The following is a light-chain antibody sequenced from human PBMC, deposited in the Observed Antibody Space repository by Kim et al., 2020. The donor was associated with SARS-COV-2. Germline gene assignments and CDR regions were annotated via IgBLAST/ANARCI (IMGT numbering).Light chain of an antibody. CDR3: SSYPSSSTYV. J-gene: IGLJ1*01. CDR1: SSDVGGYNY. CDR2: DVS. V-gene: IGLV2-14*01. Sequence: QSALTQPASVSGSPGQSITISCTGTSSDVGGYNYVSWYQQHPGKAPKVMIYDVSKRPSGVSNRFSGSKSGNTASLTISGLQAEDEADYSCSSYPSSSTYVFGTGTKVTVL.